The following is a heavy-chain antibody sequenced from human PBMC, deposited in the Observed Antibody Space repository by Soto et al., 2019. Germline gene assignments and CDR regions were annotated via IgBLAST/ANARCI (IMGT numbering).Heavy chain of an antibody. D-gene: IGHD3-10*01. CDR2: IYWNDEK. CDR3: AHEGFGSDNWFDA. CDR1: GFSLTTTGLG. Sequence: QITLKESGPTLVTPTQTLTLTCTFSGFSLTTTGLGVAWIRQPPGKALEWLALIYWNDEKRYRPSLRSRLTLTKDTSKHQVVLTMTDMDPVDTATYYCAHEGFGSDNWFDAWGQGTLVIVSS. J-gene: IGHJ5*02. V-gene: IGHV2-5*01.